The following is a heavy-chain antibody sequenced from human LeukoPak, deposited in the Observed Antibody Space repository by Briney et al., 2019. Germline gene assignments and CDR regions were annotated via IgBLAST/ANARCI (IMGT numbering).Heavy chain of an antibody. V-gene: IGHV3-15*01. D-gene: IGHD3-16*02. CDR2: IKSKTDGGTT. CDR1: GFTFSNAW. Sequence: GGSLRLSCAASGFTFSNAWMSWVRQAPGKGLEWVGRIKSKTDGGTTDYAAPVKGRFTISRDDSKNTLYLQMNSLKTEDTAVYYCSHPDYLRLGELSSVGDRAFDIWGQGTMVTVSS. CDR3: SHPDYLRLGELSSVGDRAFDI. J-gene: IGHJ3*02.